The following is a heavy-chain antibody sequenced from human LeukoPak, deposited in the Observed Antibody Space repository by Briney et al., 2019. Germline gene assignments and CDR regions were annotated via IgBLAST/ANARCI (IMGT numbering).Heavy chain of an antibody. Sequence: GGSLRLSCAASGFTFSSYGMSWVRQAPGKGLEWVSAMSGGGGSTFDADSVKGRFTISRDNSKNTLYLQMNSLRDEDTAVYYCAKSHCGSFSCSRAEFWGQGTLVTVSS. CDR2: MSGGGGST. D-gene: IGHD2-2*01. CDR3: AKSHCGSFSCSRAEF. J-gene: IGHJ4*02. V-gene: IGHV3-23*01. CDR1: GFTFSSYG.